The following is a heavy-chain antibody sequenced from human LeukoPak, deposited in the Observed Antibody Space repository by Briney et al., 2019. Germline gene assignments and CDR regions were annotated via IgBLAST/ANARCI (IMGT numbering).Heavy chain of an antibody. CDR2: INPDGSDA. CDR3: ARIYSGSYSDY. J-gene: IGHJ4*02. D-gene: IGHD1-26*01. CDR1: GFSLSTYW. V-gene: IGHV3-74*01. Sequence: GGSLRLSCAASGFSLSTYWMHWVRQAPGRGLVWVSRINPDGSDATYADSVKGRFTISRDNSKNALYLQMNSLRAEDTAVYYCARIYSGSYSDYWGQGTLVTVSS.